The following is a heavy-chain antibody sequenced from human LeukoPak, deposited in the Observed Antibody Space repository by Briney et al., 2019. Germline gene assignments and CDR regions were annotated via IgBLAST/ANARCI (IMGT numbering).Heavy chain of an antibody. CDR3: ARDYYASSRHAFDL. CDR1: GFIFSSCT. J-gene: IGHJ3*01. V-gene: IGHV3-21*01. Sequence: PGGSLRLSCAASGFIFSSCTINWVRQAPGKGLEWVSSISSSSTYIYYADSVKGRFTISRDNAKNSLYLQMISLRAEDTAIYYCARDYYASSRHAFDLWGQGTMVTVSS. D-gene: IGHD3-16*01. CDR2: ISSSSTYI.